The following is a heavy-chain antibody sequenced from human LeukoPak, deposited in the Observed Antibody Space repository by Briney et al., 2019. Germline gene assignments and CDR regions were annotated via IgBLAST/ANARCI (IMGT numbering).Heavy chain of an antibody. Sequence: QTGGSLRLSCAASGFTFSSYWMHWVRQAPGKGLVWVSRINSDGRSTSYADSVKGRFTISRDNAKNTLYLQMNSLRAEDTALYYCAKNQGQWLVPVDYWGQGTLVTVSS. J-gene: IGHJ4*02. CDR2: INSDGRST. D-gene: IGHD6-19*01. V-gene: IGHV3-74*01. CDR1: GFTFSSYW. CDR3: AKNQGQWLVPVDY.